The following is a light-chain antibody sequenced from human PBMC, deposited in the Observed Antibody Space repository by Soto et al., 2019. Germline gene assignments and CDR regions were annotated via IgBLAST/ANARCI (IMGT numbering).Light chain of an antibody. CDR1: SCNIGAGYY. J-gene: IGLJ3*02. CDR2: GDS. CDR3: QSSESSRSALV. V-gene: IGLV1-40*01. Sequence: QSALTQPASVSGSPGQTVTISCTGTSCNIGAGYYVHWYQQLPGTAPKLLIYGDSNRPSGVADRFSGSKSGTSASLPITGLQDDEEDDYYCQSSESSRSALVFGGGTKLTVL.